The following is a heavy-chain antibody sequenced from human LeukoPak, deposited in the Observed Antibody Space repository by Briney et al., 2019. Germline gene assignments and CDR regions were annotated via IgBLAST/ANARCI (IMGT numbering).Heavy chain of an antibody. CDR2: IYPGDSDA. CDR3: ASWPLWFGELSPSYFDY. Sequence: GESLKISCKGSGYSFTNYWIGWVRQMPGKGRKWVGIIYPGDSDARYSQSFQGQVTISADKSISTAYLQWSSLKASDTAMYYCASWPLWFGELSPSYFDYWGQGTLVTVSS. J-gene: IGHJ4*02. D-gene: IGHD3-10*01. V-gene: IGHV5-51*01. CDR1: GYSFTNYW.